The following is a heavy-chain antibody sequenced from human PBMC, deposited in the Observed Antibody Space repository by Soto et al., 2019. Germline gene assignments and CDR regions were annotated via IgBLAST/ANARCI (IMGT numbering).Heavy chain of an antibody. J-gene: IGHJ4*02. CDR2: IYYSDST. D-gene: IGHD3-22*01. Sequence: SETLSLTCTVSGDSVNRHYWGWIRQPPGKGLEWIGYIYYSDSTYSNPSLKSRVAISGDTSRNQFSLRLSSVTAADTAVYYCARLGAYYQALDSWGRGTLVTVSS. CDR1: GDSVNRHY. V-gene: IGHV4-59*08. CDR3: ARLGAYYQALDS.